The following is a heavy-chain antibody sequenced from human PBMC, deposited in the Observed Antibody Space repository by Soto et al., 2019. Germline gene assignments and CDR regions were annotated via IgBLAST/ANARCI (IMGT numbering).Heavy chain of an antibody. Sequence: PSETLSLTCNVSGGSINSYYWSWIRQPAGKGLEWIGRISSGGSAIYNPSLKSRVTISVDTSRNQFSLRLTSVTAADTAVYFCASEDYPNCFDFWGQGTLVTVSS. V-gene: IGHV4-4*07. D-gene: IGHD4-17*01. CDR1: GGSINSYY. CDR2: ISSGGSA. CDR3: ASEDYPNCFDF. J-gene: IGHJ4*02.